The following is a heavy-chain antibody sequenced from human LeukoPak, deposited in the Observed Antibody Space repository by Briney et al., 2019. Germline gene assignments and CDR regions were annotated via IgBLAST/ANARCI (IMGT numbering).Heavy chain of an antibody. Sequence: GGSLRLSCAASGFTFSSYWMSWVRQAPGKGLEWVSAISGSGGSTYYADSVKGRFTISRDNSKNTLYLQMNSLRAEDTAVYYCAKAGQMGGYSYGYYYYYYMDVWGKGTTVTVSS. J-gene: IGHJ6*03. CDR3: AKAGQMGGYSYGYYYYYYMDV. V-gene: IGHV3-23*01. CDR1: GFTFSSYW. CDR2: ISGSGGST. D-gene: IGHD5-18*01.